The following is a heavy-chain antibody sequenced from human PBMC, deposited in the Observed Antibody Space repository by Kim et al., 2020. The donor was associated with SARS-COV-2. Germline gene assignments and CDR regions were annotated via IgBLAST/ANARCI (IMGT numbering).Heavy chain of an antibody. CDR2: IYYSGST. D-gene: IGHD2-15*01. Sequence: SETLSLTCTVSGGSISSGGYYWSWIRQHPGKGLEWIGYIYYSGSTYYNPSLKSRVTISVDTSKNQFSLKLSSVTAADTAVYYCARAATNVVVVAATVVAFDIWGQGTMLTVSS. CDR1: GGSISSGGYY. CDR3: ARAATNVVVVAATVVAFDI. J-gene: IGHJ3*02. V-gene: IGHV4-31*03.